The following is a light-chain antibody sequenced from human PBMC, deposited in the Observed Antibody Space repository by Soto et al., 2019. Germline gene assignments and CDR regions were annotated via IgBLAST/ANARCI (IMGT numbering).Light chain of an antibody. CDR2: DAI. CDR1: QSVSRY. J-gene: IGKJ3*01. CDR3: QQRSNWPLT. V-gene: IGKV3-11*01. Sequence: EIVLTQSPATLSLSPGERATLSCRASQSVSRYLAWYQQKPGQVPRLLIYDAINRATGIPARFSGSGSGTDFTLTISSLEPEDFAVYYCQQRSNWPLTFGPGTKVDIK.